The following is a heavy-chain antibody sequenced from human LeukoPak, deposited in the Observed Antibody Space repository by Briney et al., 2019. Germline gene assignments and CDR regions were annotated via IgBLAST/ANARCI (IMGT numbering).Heavy chain of an antibody. D-gene: IGHD3-9*01. CDR2: IKQDGSEK. V-gene: IGHV3-7*01. J-gene: IGHJ4*02. CDR1: GFTFSSYW. CDR3: ARGGQDYFDSFDY. Sequence: GGSLRLSCAASGFTFSSYWMSWVRQAPGKGLEWVANIKQDGSEKYYVDSVKGRFTISRDNAKNSLYLQMNSLRAEDTAVYYCARGGQDYFDSFDYWGQGTLVTVSS.